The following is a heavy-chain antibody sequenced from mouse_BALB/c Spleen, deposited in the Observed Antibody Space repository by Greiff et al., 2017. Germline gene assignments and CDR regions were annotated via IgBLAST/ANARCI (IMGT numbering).Heavy chain of an antibody. J-gene: IGHJ4*01. CDR2: ISSGGGST. D-gene: IGHD2-1*01. CDR3: ARHGNYDAMDY. CDR1: GFTFSDYY. V-gene: IGHV5-12*01. Sequence: EVKVVESGGGLVKPGGSLKLSCAASGFTFSDYYMYWVHQTPEKRLEWVAYISSGGGSTYYPDTVKGRFTISRDNAKNTLYLQMSSLKSEDTAMYYCARHGNYDAMDYWGQGTSVTVSS.